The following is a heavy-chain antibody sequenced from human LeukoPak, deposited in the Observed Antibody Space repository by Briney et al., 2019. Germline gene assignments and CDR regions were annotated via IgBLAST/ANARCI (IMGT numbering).Heavy chain of an antibody. J-gene: IGHJ4*02. CDR1: GFTFSNAW. CDR2: IKSKTDGETT. CDR3: TTNLPYSSSWYPDY. Sequence: GGSLRLSCAASGFTFSNAWRSWVRQAPGKGLEWVGRIKSKTDGETTDYAAPVKGRFTISRDGSKNTLYLQMNSLKTEDTAVYYCTTNLPYSSSWYPDYWGQGTLVTVSS. V-gene: IGHV3-15*01. D-gene: IGHD6-13*01.